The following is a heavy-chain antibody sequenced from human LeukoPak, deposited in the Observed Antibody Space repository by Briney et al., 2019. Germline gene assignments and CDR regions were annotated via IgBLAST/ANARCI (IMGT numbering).Heavy chain of an antibody. D-gene: IGHD6-19*01. Sequence: GGSLRLSSAASGFTVSSNYMSWVRQAPGKGLEWVSVIYSGGSTYYGDSVKGRFTISRDNSKNTLYLQMNSLRAEDTAVYYCARGLKYSTGWYYLDYWGQGTLVTVSS. V-gene: IGHV3-53*01. CDR2: IYSGGST. J-gene: IGHJ4*02. CDR1: GFTVSSNY. CDR3: ARGLKYSTGWYYLDY.